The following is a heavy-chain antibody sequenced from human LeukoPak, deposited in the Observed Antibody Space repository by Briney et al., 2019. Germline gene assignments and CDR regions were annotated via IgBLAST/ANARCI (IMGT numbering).Heavy chain of an antibody. J-gene: IGHJ6*03. V-gene: IGHV4-4*02. CDR3: ARDGRGGSCFHYYYYYMDV. CDR2: IYHSGST. Sequence: SETLSLTCAVSGVSISSSNWWSWVRQPPGEGLEWIGEIYHSGSTNYNPSLNSRVTISIDTSKNQFSLKLSSVTAADTAVYYCARDGRGGSCFHYYYYYMDVWGKGTTVTISS. D-gene: IGHD2-15*01. CDR1: GVSISSSNW.